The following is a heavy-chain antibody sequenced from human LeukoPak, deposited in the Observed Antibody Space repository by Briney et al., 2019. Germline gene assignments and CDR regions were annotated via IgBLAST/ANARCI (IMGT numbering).Heavy chain of an antibody. Sequence: ASVKVSCKASGYTFTSYYMHWVRQAPGQGLEWMGWISAYNGNTNYAQKLQGRVTMTTDTSTSTAYMELRSLRSDDTAVYYCARDLTFEGSCWFDPWGQGTLVTVSS. CDR1: GYTFTSYY. CDR3: ARDLTFEGSCWFDP. CDR2: ISAYNGNT. J-gene: IGHJ5*02. V-gene: IGHV1-18*04. D-gene: IGHD3-9*01.